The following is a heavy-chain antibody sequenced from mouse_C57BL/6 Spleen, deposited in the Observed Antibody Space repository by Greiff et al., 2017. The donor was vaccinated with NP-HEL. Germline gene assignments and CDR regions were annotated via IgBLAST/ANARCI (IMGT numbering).Heavy chain of an antibody. CDR2: ISSGGSYT. Sequence: EVNVVESGGDLVKPGGSLKLSCAASGFTFSSYGMSWVRQTPDKRLEWVATISSGGSYTYYPDSVKGRFTISRDNAKNTLYLQMSILKSEDTAMYYCARHTDYYAMDYWGQGTSVTVSS. J-gene: IGHJ4*01. CDR3: ARHTDYYAMDY. V-gene: IGHV5-6*01. CDR1: GFTFSSYG.